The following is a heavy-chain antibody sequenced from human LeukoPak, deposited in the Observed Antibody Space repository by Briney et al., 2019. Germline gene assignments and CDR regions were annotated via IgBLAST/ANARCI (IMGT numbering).Heavy chain of an antibody. D-gene: IGHD3-3*01. CDR3: ARLYPITKFGVVPRYYYYMDV. Sequence: SETLSLTCAVYGGSFSGYYWSRIRQPPGKGLEWIGEINHSGSTNYNPSLKSRVTISVDTSKNQFSLKLSSVTAADTAVYYCARLYPITKFGVVPRYYYYMDVWGKGTTVTVSS. CDR1: GGSFSGYY. V-gene: IGHV4-34*01. J-gene: IGHJ6*03. CDR2: INHSGST.